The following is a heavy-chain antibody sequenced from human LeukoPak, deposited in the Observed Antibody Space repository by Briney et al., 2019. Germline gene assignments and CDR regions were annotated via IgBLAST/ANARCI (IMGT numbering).Heavy chain of an antibody. Sequence: SEALSLTCAVYGGTFSGYYWSWIRQPPGKGLEWIGEINHSGSTNYNPSLKSRVTISVDTSKNQFSLKLSSVTAADTAVYYCSRPGYYYYMDVWGKGTTVTVSS. J-gene: IGHJ6*03. V-gene: IGHV4-34*08. D-gene: IGHD2-2*01. CDR2: INHSGST. CDR1: GGTFSGYY. CDR3: SRPGYYYYMDV.